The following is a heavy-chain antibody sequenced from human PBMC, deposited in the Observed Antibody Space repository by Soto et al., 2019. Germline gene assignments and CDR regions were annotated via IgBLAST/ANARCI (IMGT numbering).Heavy chain of an antibody. J-gene: IGHJ4*02. V-gene: IGHV3-72*01. CDR1: GFTFSDRY. Sequence: EVQLVESGGGLVPPGGSLRLSCEVSGFTFSDRYMDWVRQAPGRGLEWVGRSRNKANSYTTEYATSVKGRFTVSRDYSKNLFFLQMNSLKTEDTAVYYCVRGYSGFDYWGQGALVTVSS. D-gene: IGHD5-12*01. CDR3: VRGYSGFDY. CDR2: SRNKANSYTT.